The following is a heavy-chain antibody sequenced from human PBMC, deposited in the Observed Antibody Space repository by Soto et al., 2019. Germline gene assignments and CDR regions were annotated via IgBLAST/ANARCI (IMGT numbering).Heavy chain of an antibody. J-gene: IGHJ4*02. Sequence: SVKVSCKASGDSFSKYTVNWVRQAPRQGLEWMGGIIPRFGTTNYAPTLQDRVTITADESMNTVYMELSSLRSEDTALYYCARGRGLYNSGRSQLDSWGQGTLVTVSS. CDR3: ARGRGLYNSGRSQLDS. CDR2: IIPRFGTT. V-gene: IGHV1-69*13. D-gene: IGHD1-26*01. CDR1: GDSFSKYT.